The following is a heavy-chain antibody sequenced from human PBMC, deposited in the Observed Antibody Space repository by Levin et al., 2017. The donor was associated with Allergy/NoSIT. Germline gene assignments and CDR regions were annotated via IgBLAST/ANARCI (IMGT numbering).Heavy chain of an antibody. D-gene: IGHD1-26*01. CDR1: GGTFSTSA. Sequence: SVKVSCKASGGTFSTSAINWVRQAPGQGLEWMGGIIPIFGTPDYAQKFQGRVTITADESTNTAGMELSSLTSEDTAVYYCAGVGSTEYYYGLDVWGQGTTVTVSS. CDR2: IIPIFGTP. V-gene: IGHV1-69*13. J-gene: IGHJ6*02. CDR3: AGVGSTEYYYGLDV.